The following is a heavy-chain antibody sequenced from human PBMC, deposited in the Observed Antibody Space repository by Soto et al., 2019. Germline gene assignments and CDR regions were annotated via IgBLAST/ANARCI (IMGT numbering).Heavy chain of an antibody. CDR3: ARDSGFLNWFDP. CDR1: GGSISSGDYY. V-gene: IGHV4-30-4*01. D-gene: IGHD3-10*01. Sequence: PSETLSLTCTVSGGSISSGDYYWRWIRQPPGKGLEWIGYIYYSGSTYYNPSLKSRVTISVDTSKNQFSLKLSSVTAADTAVYYCARDSGFLNWFDPWGQGTLVTVSS. J-gene: IGHJ5*02. CDR2: IYYSGST.